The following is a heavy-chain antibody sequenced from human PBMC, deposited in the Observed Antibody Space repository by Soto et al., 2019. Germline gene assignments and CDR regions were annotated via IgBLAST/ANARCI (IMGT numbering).Heavy chain of an antibody. CDR1: GFSLSSTRMA. D-gene: IGHD6-19*01. Sequence: QITLKESGPTLVKPTQTLTLTCTFSGFSLSSTRMAVGWIRQPPGKALEWLALIYWDDDKRYSPFLKSRLTITTHPSKNQVGLTRSNMDPVDTARYYCAHIVVAGLGYYFDYWGQRTLVTVSS. V-gene: IGHV2-5*02. CDR2: IYWDDDK. J-gene: IGHJ4*02. CDR3: AHIVVAGLGYYFDY.